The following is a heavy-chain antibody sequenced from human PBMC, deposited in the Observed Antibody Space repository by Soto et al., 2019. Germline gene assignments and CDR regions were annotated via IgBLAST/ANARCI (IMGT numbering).Heavy chain of an antibody. CDR3: ARTEGDPGSYAMDV. J-gene: IGHJ6*02. CDR2: IYYSGST. V-gene: IGHV4-31*03. Sequence: SETLSLTCTVSGGSISSGGYYWSWIRQHPGKGLEWIGYIYYSGSTYYNPSLKSRVTISVDTSKNQFSLKLSSVTAADTAVYYCARTEGDPGSYAMDVWGQGTTVTVSS. D-gene: IGHD3-10*01. CDR1: GGSISSGGYY.